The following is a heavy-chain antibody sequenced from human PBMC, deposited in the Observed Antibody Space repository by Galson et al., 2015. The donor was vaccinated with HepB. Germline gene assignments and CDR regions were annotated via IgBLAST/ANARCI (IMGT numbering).Heavy chain of an antibody. D-gene: IGHD6-6*01. J-gene: IGHJ6*02. CDR2: IDPSDSYT. CDR3: ARIRPNYSYYYAMDV. CDR1: GYSFISYW. Sequence: QSGAEVKNPGQSLRISCKGSGYSFISYWISWVRQMPGKGLEWMGRIDPSDSYTKYSPSFQGRVTISADKSISTAYLQWSSLKASDTAMYYCARIRPNYSYYYAMDVWGQGTTVTVSS. V-gene: IGHV5-10-1*01.